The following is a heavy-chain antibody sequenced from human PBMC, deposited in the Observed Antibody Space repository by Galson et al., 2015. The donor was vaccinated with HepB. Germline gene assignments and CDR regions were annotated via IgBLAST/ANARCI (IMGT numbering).Heavy chain of an antibody. CDR3: VKPGGALDY. CDR1: GFTFSNYA. Sequence: SLRLSCAASGFTFSNYALYWVRQAPGKGLQYLSAINTNGAITYYADSVKGRFTISRDNSKNTLFLQLNRLTTEDTAVYYCVKPGGALDYWGQGTLVTVSS. D-gene: IGHD3-10*01. CDR2: INTNGAIT. V-gene: IGHV3-64D*06. J-gene: IGHJ4*02.